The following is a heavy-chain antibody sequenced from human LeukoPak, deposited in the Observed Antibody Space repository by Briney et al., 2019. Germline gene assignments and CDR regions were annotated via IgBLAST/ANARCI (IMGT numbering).Heavy chain of an antibody. V-gene: IGHV4-39*07. CDR1: GDSFSSSSHY. CDR2: IRNSGNT. D-gene: IGHD3-3*01. J-gene: IGHJ4*02. CDR3: ARDLSSDFWSGYFDY. Sequence: PSETLSLTCTVSGDSFSSSSHYWGWLRQPPGRGLEWIGSIRNSGNTYYSPSLKSRVTISVDTSKNQFSLKLSSVTAADTAVYYCARDLSSDFWSGYFDYWGQGTLVTVSS.